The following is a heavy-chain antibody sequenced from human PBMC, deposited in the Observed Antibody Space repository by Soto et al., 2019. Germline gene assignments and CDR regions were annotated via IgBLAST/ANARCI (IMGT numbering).Heavy chain of an antibody. CDR2: ISSSSSYI. D-gene: IGHD4-17*01. Sequence: EVQLVESGGGLVKPGGSLRLSCAASGFTFSSYSMNWVRQAPGKGLEWVSSISSSSSYIYYADSVKGRFTISRDNATNSLYLQMNSLIAEDTAVYYCAMSTGPGSDWGQGTLVTVSS. J-gene: IGHJ4*02. CDR1: GFTFSSYS. V-gene: IGHV3-21*01. CDR3: AMSTGPGSD.